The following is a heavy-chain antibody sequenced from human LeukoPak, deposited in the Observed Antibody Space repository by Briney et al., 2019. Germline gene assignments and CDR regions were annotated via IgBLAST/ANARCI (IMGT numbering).Heavy chain of an antibody. CDR3: AREYQLLIGDYYYYYMDV. V-gene: IGHV3-23*01. Sequence: GGSLRLSCAASGFIFTSFAMSWVRQAPGKGLEWVSAISGSGGSTYYADSVKGRFTISRDNSKNTLYLQMNSLRAEDTAVYYCAREYQLLIGDYYYYYMDVWGKRTTVTVSS. J-gene: IGHJ6*03. D-gene: IGHD2-2*01. CDR2: ISGSGGST. CDR1: GFIFTSFA.